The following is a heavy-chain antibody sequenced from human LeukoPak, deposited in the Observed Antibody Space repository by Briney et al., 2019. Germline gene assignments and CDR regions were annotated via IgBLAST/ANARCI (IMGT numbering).Heavy chain of an antibody. D-gene: IGHD2-15*01. CDR2: VWYDGSNK. CDR1: GFTFSSFG. Sequence: GGSLRLSCAASGFTFSSFGIHWVRQAPGKGLEWVAIVWYDGSNKYYADSVKGRFTISRDNSKNTLYLQMNSLRAEDTAVYYCARDVVAATQTFSYGMGVWGQGTTVTVSS. J-gene: IGHJ6*02. V-gene: IGHV3-33*01. CDR3: ARDVVAATQTFSYGMGV.